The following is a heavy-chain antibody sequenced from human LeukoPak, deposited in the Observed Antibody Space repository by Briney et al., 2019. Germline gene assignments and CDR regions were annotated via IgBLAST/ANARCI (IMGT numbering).Heavy chain of an antibody. CDR1: GDSTSSGGYY. CDR2: IYYSGST. D-gene: IGHD6-13*01. V-gene: IGHV4-31*03. CDR3: ARARSSSSWGEIDY. J-gene: IGHJ4*02. Sequence: SSETLSLTCTVSGDSTSSGGYYWSWIRQHPGKGLEWIGYIYYSGSTYYNPSLKSRVSISVDTSKNQFSLKLTSVTAADTAVYYCARARSSSSWGEIDYWGQGTLVTVSS.